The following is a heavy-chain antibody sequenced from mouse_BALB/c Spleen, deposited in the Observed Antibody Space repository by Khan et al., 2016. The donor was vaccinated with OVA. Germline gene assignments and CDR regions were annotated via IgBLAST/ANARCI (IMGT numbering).Heavy chain of an antibody. CDR3: ARNGFGNYEIWDY. J-gene: IGHJ2*01. D-gene: IGHD2-1*01. V-gene: IGHV1-5*01. CDR2: IYPGNSDT. Sequence: VQLQQSGTVLARPGASVKMSCKASGYTFTNYWMHWVKQRPGQGLEWIGTIYPGNSDTNYNQKFTGKAKLTAVTSTSTAYMVLSSLTIEDSAVHYCARNGFGNYEIWDYWGQGTTLTVSS. CDR1: GYTFTNYW.